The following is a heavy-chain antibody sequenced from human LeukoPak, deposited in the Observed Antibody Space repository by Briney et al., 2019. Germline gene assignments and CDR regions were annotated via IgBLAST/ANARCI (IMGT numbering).Heavy chain of an antibody. D-gene: IGHD3-22*01. CDR2: ISHRGTS. CDR1: GESFSTYY. J-gene: IGHJ4*02. CDR3: ARSDYYDSSGHS. Sequence: SETLSLTCDVNGESFSTYYWSWIRQSPGKGLEWIAEISHRGTSTYNPSLQSRVTVSVDASKNQFSLKLSSVTAADTAVYYCARSDYYDSSGHSWGQGTLVTVSS. V-gene: IGHV4-34*10.